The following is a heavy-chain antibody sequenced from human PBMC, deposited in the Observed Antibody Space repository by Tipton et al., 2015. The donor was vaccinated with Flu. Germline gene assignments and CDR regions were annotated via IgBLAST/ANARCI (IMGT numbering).Heavy chain of an antibody. CDR3: ARGNSYHDNAGSYYVGYFDS. V-gene: IGHV3-33*01. D-gene: IGHD3-22*01. CDR1: GFDFSTYG. Sequence: LSLTCAASGFDFSTYGMHWVRQAPGKGLEWVAVIYYDGSNKYYADSVNGRFIISRDNSKKTLYLHMNSLRVEDTAVYYCARGNSYHDNAGSYYVGYFDSWGQGTLVTASS. J-gene: IGHJ4*02. CDR2: IYYDGSNK.